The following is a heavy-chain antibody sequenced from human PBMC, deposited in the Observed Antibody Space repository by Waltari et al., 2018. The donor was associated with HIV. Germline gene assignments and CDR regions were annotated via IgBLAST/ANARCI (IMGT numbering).Heavy chain of an antibody. CDR3: AKKGHLSGGNWKRDYFDY. CDR1: GFTFSCYS. CDR2: ISPTGDST. D-gene: IGHD2-15*01. Sequence: EVQLLESGGGLVQPGGSLRLSCAASGFTFSCYSMSRVRQAPGKGLEWVSAISPTGDSTSDADSVKGRFTISRDNSKNTVYLQMNSLRAEDTAIYYCAKKGHLSGGNWKRDYFDYWGQGTLVTVSS. V-gene: IGHV3-23*01. J-gene: IGHJ4*02.